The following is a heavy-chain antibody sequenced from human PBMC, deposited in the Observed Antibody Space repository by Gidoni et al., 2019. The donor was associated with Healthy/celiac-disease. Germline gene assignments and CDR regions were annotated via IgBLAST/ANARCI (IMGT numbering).Heavy chain of an antibody. CDR2: INQSGST. J-gene: IGHJ6*03. CDR3: ARGEKPNYYYYLDV. V-gene: IGHV4-34*01. Sequence: QVQLQQWGAGLLKPSETLSLTCVVYGGSFSGYNWSWIRQPPGKGLEWIGEINQSGSTNYNPSLKSRVTISVDTSKNQFSLKLSSVTAADTAVYYCARGEKPNYYYYLDVWGKGTTVTVSS. CDR1: GGSFSGYN.